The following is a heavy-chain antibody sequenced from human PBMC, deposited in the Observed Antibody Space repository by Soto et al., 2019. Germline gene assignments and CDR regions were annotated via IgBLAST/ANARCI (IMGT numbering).Heavy chain of an antibody. J-gene: IGHJ6*03. CDR2: YGGSGGSR. CDR1: GFTCSTYG. V-gene: IGHV3-23*01. CDR3: VKFRGRAYPYYYMDV. Sequence: DVQLLESGGGLVQWGGSLRLSCVTSGFTCSTYGMTWVRQAPGKGLEWVSYGGSGGSRYYAESVQGRFTISRDNSKNTLSLEMNSLRAEDTATYYCVKFRGRAYPYYYMDVWGKGTTVTVSS. D-gene: IGHD3-10*01.